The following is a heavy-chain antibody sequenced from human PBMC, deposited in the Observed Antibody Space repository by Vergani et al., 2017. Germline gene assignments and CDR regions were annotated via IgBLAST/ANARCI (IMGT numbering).Heavy chain of an antibody. CDR2: IYYSGST. V-gene: IGHV4-61*01. CDR3: ARDIVVVPSAVDL. J-gene: IGHJ2*01. CDR1: GGSVSSGSYY. Sequence: QVQLQESGPGLVKPSETLSLTCTVSGGSVSSGSYYWSWIRQPPGKGLEWIGYIYYSGSTNYNPSLKGRVTISVDTSKHQFSLKLSSVTAADTAVYYCARDIVVVPSAVDLWGRGTLVTVSS. D-gene: IGHD2-2*01.